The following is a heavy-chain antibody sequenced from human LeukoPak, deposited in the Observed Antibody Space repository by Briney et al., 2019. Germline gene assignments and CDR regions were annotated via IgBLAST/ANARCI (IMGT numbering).Heavy chain of an antibody. J-gene: IGHJ4*02. V-gene: IGHV1-2*02. D-gene: IGHD6-19*01. CDR1: GYTFTGYY. Sequence: ASVKVSCKASGYTFTGYYMHWVRQAPGQGLEWMGWINPNSGGTNYAQKFQGRVTMTRDTSISTAYMELSRLRSDDTAVYYCVRDSSGWYFFDYWGQGTLVTVSS. CDR3: VRDSSGWYFFDY. CDR2: INPNSGGT.